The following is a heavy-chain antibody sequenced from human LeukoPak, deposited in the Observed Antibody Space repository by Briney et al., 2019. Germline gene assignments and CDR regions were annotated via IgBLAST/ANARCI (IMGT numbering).Heavy chain of an antibody. D-gene: IGHD5-24*01. Sequence: PGGSLRLSCAASGFTFSSYSMNWVRQAPGKGLEWVSYISSSSSTIYYADSVKGRFTISRDNAKNLLYLQMNSLRAEDTAVYYCTRDGYNNEEWGQGTLVTVSS. J-gene: IGHJ4*02. CDR3: TRDGYNNEE. CDR1: GFTFSSYS. CDR2: ISSSSSTI. V-gene: IGHV3-48*01.